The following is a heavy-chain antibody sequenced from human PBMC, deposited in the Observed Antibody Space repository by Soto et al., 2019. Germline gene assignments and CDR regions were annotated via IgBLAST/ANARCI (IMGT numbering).Heavy chain of an antibody. Sequence: QVQLVQSGVEVKKPGASVKVSCKVSGYTLNEVAMHSVRQDPGKGLEWLGGFDPDEAETIYAQHFQGRVTMTDDTSKDTVYTELSSLRSEDTALYFCTTYHGDYNFDHWGQGTLV. CDR3: TTYHGDYNFDH. CDR2: FDPDEAET. V-gene: IGHV1-24*01. D-gene: IGHD4-17*01. CDR1: GYTLNEVA. J-gene: IGHJ1*01.